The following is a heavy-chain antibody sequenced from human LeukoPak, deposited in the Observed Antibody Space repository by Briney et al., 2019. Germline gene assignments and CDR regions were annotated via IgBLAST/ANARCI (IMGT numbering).Heavy chain of an antibody. CDR1: GGSISSSSYY. D-gene: IGHD2-2*01. Sequence: PSETLSLTCTVSGGSISSSSYYWGWIRQPPGKGLEWIGSIYYSGSTYYNPSLKSRVTISVDTSKNQFSLKLSSVTAADTAVYYCARFGIVVVPVAIAITAKTETNWFDPWGQGTLVTVSS. V-gene: IGHV4-39*07. J-gene: IGHJ5*02. CDR2: IYYSGST. CDR3: ARFGIVVVPVAIAITAKTETNWFDP.